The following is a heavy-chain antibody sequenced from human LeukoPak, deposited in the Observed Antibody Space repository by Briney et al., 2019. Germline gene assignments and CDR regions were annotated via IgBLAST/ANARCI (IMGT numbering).Heavy chain of an antibody. V-gene: IGHV3-7*01. CDR2: KQDGSEK. D-gene: IGHD3-16*02. CDR3: ARLSATWYYYYYGMDV. Sequence: KQDGSEKYYVDSVKAPFTISRDNAKSSLYLQMDSLRAEDTAVYYCARLSATWYYYYYGMDVWGQGTTVTVSS. J-gene: IGHJ6*02.